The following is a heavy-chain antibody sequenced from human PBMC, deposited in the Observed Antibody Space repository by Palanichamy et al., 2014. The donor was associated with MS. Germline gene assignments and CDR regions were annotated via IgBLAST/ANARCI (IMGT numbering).Heavy chain of an antibody. CDR3: ARDRRTRPGNYFDF. CDR1: GFGFSGYT. J-gene: IGHJ4*02. CDR2: ISSSRSNI. Sequence: DVQLVESGGGLVQPGGSLRLSCTASGFGFSGYTMNWVRQAPGKGLEWVSYISSSRSNIYYADSVKGRFTISRDNAKNSLYLHMNSPRDEDTAVYYCARDRRTRPGNYFDFWGQGTLVTVSS. V-gene: IGHV3-48*02.